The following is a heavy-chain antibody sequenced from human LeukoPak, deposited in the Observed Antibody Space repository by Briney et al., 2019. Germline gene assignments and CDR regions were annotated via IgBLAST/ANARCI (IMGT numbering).Heavy chain of an antibody. J-gene: IGHJ3*02. CDR3: ASSLYSRGWSLNSGAFDI. V-gene: IGHV3-53*01. Sequence: TGGSLRLSCAASGFTVSGIYISWVRQAPGKGLERVSLIYSGGATYYADSVKGRFTISRDNSKNTLYLQMNSLRAEDTAVYYCASSLYSRGWSLNSGAFDIWGQGTMVTVSS. D-gene: IGHD6-19*01. CDR2: IYSGGAT. CDR1: GFTVSGIY.